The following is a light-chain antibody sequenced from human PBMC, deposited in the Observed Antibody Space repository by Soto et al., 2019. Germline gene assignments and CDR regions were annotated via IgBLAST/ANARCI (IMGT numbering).Light chain of an antibody. V-gene: IGLV1-40*01. Sequence: QSVLTQPPSVSGAPGQRVTISCTGSSSNIGAAYDVHWYQHLPGTAPKLLIYSNNQRPSGVPDRFSGSKSGTSASLAISGLQSEDEADYYCAAWDDSLNGWVFGGGTKVTVL. J-gene: IGLJ3*02. CDR3: AAWDDSLNGWV. CDR1: SSNIGAAYD. CDR2: SNN.